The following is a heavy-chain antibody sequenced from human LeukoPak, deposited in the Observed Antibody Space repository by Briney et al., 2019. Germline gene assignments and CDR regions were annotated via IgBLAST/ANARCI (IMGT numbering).Heavy chain of an antibody. Sequence: PSETLSLTCTVSGDSISTSNSYWGWIRQPPGKGLEWIGSIYYSGNTYYNASLKSRVTISVDTSKNQFSLKLTSVTAADTAVYYCARGVIAAGGNDFDYWGQGTLVTVSS. V-gene: IGHV4-39*01. CDR2: IYYSGNT. D-gene: IGHD6-13*01. CDR1: GDSISTSNSY. CDR3: ARGVIAAGGNDFDY. J-gene: IGHJ4*02.